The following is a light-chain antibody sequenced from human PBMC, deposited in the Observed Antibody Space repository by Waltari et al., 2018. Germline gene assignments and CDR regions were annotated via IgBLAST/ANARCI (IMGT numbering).Light chain of an antibody. J-gene: IGLJ2*01. V-gene: IGLV3-21*01. CDR1: KIGRKR. CDR2: NDG. CDR3: QVWESAGDQRI. Sequence: SYVVTQPPSLSLAPGATARITCGGTKIGRKRVHWYQQRAGQAPVLVIYNDGDRPSGIPERFSGSNSANTAILTISRVEAGDEADYYCQVWESAGDQRIFGGGTTLSVL.